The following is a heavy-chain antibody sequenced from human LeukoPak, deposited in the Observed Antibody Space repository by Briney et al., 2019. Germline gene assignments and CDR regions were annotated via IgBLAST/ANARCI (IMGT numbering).Heavy chain of an antibody. CDR1: GFTFSDYW. V-gene: IGHV3-7*01. Sequence: PGGSLRLSCAASGFTFSDYWMSWVRQAPGKGLEWVANIKPDGIEKYYVDSVKGRFTISRDNAKNSLYLQMNTLRVEDTAVYYCARGGVRGVNWSDSWGQGTLVIVSS. CDR2: IKPDGIEK. D-gene: IGHD1-1*01. CDR3: ARGGVRGVNWSDS. J-gene: IGHJ5*01.